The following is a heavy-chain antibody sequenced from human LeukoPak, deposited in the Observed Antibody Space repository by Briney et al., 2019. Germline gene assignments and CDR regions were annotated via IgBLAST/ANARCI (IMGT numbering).Heavy chain of an antibody. J-gene: IGHJ6*04. CDR3: ASRSGYSSDDGMDV. V-gene: IGHV3-21*01. D-gene: IGHD6-19*01. Sequence: RSGGSLRLSCAASGFTFSSYSMNWVRQAPGKGLEWASSISSSSSYIYYADSVKGRFTISRDNAKNSLYLQMNSLRAEDTAVYYCASRSGYSSDDGMDVWGKGTTVTVSS. CDR2: ISSSSSYI. CDR1: GFTFSSYS.